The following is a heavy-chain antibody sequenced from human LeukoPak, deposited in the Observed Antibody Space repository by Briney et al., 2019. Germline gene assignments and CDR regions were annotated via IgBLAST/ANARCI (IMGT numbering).Heavy chain of an antibody. V-gene: IGHV3-48*04. D-gene: IGHD3-22*01. J-gene: IGHJ3*02. Sequence: GGSLRLSCAASGFTFSSYSMNWVRQAPGKGLEWVSYIGPRGGSIYSADSVKGRFTISRDNAKNSLYLQMNSLRAEDTAVYYCARDLVLMGYYDSSGYYDGDAFDIWGQGTMVTVSS. CDR2: IGPRGGSI. CDR1: GFTFSSYS. CDR3: ARDLVLMGYYDSSGYYDGDAFDI.